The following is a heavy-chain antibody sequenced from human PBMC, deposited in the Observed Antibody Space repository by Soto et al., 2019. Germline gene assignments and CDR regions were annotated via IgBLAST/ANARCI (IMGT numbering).Heavy chain of an antibody. J-gene: IGHJ6*02. CDR1: GGSISSGGYY. D-gene: IGHD2-2*01. Sequence: QVQLQESGPGLVKPSQTLSLTCSVSGGSISSGGYYWSWIRQHPGKGLEWIGYIYYSGRTFYNPSLNSRVSISVDTPKNQFSLKLSSVTAEDAGVYYCSRLGEDCSSTSCYLGYYYAMDVWGQGTTVTVSS. CDR2: IYYSGRT. CDR3: SRLGEDCSSTSCYLGYYYAMDV. V-gene: IGHV4-31*03.